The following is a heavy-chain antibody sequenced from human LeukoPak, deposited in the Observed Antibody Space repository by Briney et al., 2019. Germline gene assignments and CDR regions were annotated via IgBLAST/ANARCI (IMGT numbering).Heavy chain of an antibody. CDR2: ISVSGDKT. V-gene: IGHV3-23*01. D-gene: IGHD3-3*01. CDR1: GFTFSSYA. Sequence: GGSLRLSCAASGFTFSSYAMHWVRQAPGKGLEWVSGISVSGDKTYYAASVKGRFTTSRDNSKNTLYLQMNSLRADDTAVYYCRSIFGVVNWFDPRGQGTLVTVSS. CDR3: RSIFGVVNWFDP. J-gene: IGHJ5*02.